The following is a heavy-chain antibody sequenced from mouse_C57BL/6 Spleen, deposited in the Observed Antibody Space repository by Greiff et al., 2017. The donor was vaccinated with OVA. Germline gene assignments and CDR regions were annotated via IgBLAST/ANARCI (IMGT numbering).Heavy chain of an antibody. D-gene: IGHD2-4*01. CDR2: INYDGSST. J-gene: IGHJ1*03. CDR3: AREDDYDWYFDV. Sequence: EVHLVESEGGLVQPGSSMKLSCTASGFTFSDYYMAWVRQVPEKGLEWVANINYDGSSTYYLASLKSRFIISGDNAKNILYLQMSSLKSEDTATYYCAREDDYDWYFDVWGTGTTVTVSS. CDR1: GFTFSDYY. V-gene: IGHV5-16*01.